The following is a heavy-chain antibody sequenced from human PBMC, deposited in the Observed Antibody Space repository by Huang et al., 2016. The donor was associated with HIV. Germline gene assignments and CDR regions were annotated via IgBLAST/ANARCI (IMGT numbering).Heavy chain of an antibody. CDR3: ATGPRGSGSFN. CDR1: GGTFSSCV. J-gene: IGHJ4*02. CDR2: ITPIFDKT. V-gene: IGHV1-69*18. D-gene: IGHD1-26*01. Sequence: QVQLVQSGAEVKKTGSSVKVSCKASGGTFSSCVISWVRQAPGQGLEWMGRITPIFDKTNYAQKFQGRVTIIADESTRTAYMEMSSLRPEDTVTYYCATGPRGSGSFNWGQGTLVIVSS.